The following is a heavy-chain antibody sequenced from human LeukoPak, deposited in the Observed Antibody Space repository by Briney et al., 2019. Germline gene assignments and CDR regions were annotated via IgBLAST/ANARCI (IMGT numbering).Heavy chain of an antibody. Sequence: GASVKVSCKASGYTFTSYDINWVRQATGQGLEWMGWMNPNSGNTGYAQKFQGRVTMTRNTSISTDYMELSSLRSGDTAVYYCARDWTRSPKPGIAVAGKGYNWFDRWGQGTLVTVSS. CDR3: ARDWTRSPKPGIAVAGKGYNWFDR. V-gene: IGHV1-8*01. J-gene: IGHJ5*02. D-gene: IGHD6-19*01. CDR1: GYTFTSYD. CDR2: MNPNSGNT.